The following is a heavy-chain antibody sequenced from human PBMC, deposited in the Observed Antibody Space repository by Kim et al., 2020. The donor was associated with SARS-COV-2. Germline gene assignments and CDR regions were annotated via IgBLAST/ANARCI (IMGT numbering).Heavy chain of an antibody. CDR2: INPNSGGT. V-gene: IGHV1-2*02. D-gene: IGHD6-19*01. CDR3: ARVSHRQWLVSFDY. Sequence: ASVKVSCKASGYTFTGYYMHWVRQAPGQGLEWMGWINPNSGGTNYAQKFQGRVTMTRDTSISTAYMELSRLRSDDTAVYYCARVSHRQWLVSFDYWGQGTLVTVSS. CDR1: GYTFTGYY. J-gene: IGHJ4*02.